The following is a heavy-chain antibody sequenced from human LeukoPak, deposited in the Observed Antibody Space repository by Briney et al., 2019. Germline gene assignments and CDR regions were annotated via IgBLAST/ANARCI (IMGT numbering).Heavy chain of an antibody. V-gene: IGHV4-31*03. CDR1: GGSIGSGGYY. J-gene: IGHJ3*02. CDR2: IYYSGST. Sequence: PSETLSLTCTVSGGSIGSGGYYSSWIRQHPGKGLEWIGYIYYSGSTYYNPSLKSRVTISVDTSKNQFSLKLSSVTAADTAVYYCAREDGHDAFDIWGQGRMVTVSS. D-gene: IGHD5-24*01. CDR3: AREDGHDAFDI.